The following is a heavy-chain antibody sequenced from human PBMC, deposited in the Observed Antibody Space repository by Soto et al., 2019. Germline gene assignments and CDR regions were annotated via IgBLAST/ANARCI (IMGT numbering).Heavy chain of an antibody. V-gene: IGHV1-69*02. CDR2: VNPIVSMS. Sequence: QVQLVQSGAEVKRPGSSVKVSCKASGDTFNFYSINWVRQAPGLGLEGMGRVNPIVSMSNYAQKFQGRVTMTADKSTSTAYRELSSLRSEDTAIYYCASSYGSGYRAFDYWGQGALVTVSS. CDR1: GDTFNFYS. D-gene: IGHD3-10*01. J-gene: IGHJ4*02. CDR3: ASSYGSGYRAFDY.